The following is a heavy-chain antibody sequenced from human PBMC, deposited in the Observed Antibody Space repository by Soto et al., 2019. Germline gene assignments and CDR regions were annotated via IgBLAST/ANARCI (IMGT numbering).Heavy chain of an antibody. Sequence: SETLSLTGTVSGGSISSSSYYWGLFLQPPRKGLEWIGSIYYSGSTYYNPSLKMRVTISVDTSKNKFSLKLSSLTAADTAVYYCARPTGLYYYGSGSYMDWGQGTLVTVSS. CDR2: IYYSGST. CDR3: ARPTGLYYYGSGSYMD. V-gene: IGHV4-39*01. D-gene: IGHD3-10*01. J-gene: IGHJ4*02. CDR1: GGSISSSSYY.